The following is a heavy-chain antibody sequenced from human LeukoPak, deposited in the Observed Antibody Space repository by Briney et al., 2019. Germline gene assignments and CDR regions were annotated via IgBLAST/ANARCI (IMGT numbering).Heavy chain of an antibody. J-gene: IGHJ6*02. CDR3: ARDDFWTGSPPYYYYGMDV. V-gene: IGHV1-46*01. CDR1: GYTFTSFY. D-gene: IGHD3/OR15-3a*01. CDR2: INPDGVST. Sequence: ASVKVSCKASGYTFTSFYMHWVRQAPGQGLEWMGIINPDGVSTTYAQKFQGRATITRDTSTSTVYMELTSLRFEDTAVYYCARDDFWTGSPPYYYYGMDVWGQGTTVTVSS.